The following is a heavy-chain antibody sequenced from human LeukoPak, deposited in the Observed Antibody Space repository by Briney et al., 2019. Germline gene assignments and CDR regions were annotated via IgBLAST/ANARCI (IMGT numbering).Heavy chain of an antibody. D-gene: IGHD6-19*01. CDR3: AEDGGKWLVGVYYYYGMDV. CDR1: GFTFSSYA. Sequence: GGSLRLSCAASGFTFSSYAMSWVRQAPGKGLEWVSAISGSGGSTYYADSVKGRFTISRDNSKNTLYLQMNSLRAEDTAVYYCAEDGGKWLVGVYYYYGMDVWGQGTTVTVSS. V-gene: IGHV3-23*01. J-gene: IGHJ6*02. CDR2: ISGSGGST.